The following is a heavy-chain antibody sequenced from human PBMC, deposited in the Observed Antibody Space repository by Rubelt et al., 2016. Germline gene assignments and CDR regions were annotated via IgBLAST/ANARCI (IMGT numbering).Heavy chain of an antibody. Sequence: QVQLVQSGAEVKKPGSSVKVSCKASGGTFSSYAISWVRQAPGQGLEWMGGIIPIFGTANYAQKFQGRVTITADKSTSTAYMELSSLRVEDTAVYYCASPPYDILTGYDYYYGMDVWGQGTTVTVSS. V-gene: IGHV1-69*06. CDR1: GGTFSSYA. D-gene: IGHD3-9*01. CDR3: ASPPYDILTGYDYYYGMDV. J-gene: IGHJ6*02. CDR2: IIPIFGTA.